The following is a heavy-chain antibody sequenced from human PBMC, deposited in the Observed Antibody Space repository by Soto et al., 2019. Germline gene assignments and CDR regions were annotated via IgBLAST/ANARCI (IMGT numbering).Heavy chain of an antibody. V-gene: IGHV1-69*13. CDR1: GGTFSSYA. D-gene: IGHD4-17*01. J-gene: IGHJ6*02. CDR2: IIPIFGTA. CDR3: ARSSLYGDYYYYYGMDV. Sequence: SVKVSCKASGGTFSSYAISWVRQAPGQGLEWKGGIIPIFGTANYAQKFQGRVTITADESTSTAYMELSSLRSEDTALYYCARSSLYGDYYYYYGMDVWGQGTTVTVSS.